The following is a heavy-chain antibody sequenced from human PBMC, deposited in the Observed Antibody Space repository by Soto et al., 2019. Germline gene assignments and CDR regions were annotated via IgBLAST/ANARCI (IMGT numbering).Heavy chain of an antibody. V-gene: IGHV3-73*01. CDR3: SRQASDFWSGKPQYYMDV. CDR1: GFTFSGSA. CDR2: IRSKGNNYAT. Sequence: EVQLVESGRGLVQPGGSLKLSCAASGFTFSGSAMHWVRQASGKGLEWVGRIRSKGNNYATAYGASLKGRFTISRDDSKNTAYLQMNSLNTEDTAVYYCSRQASDFWSGKPQYYMDVWGKGTTVTVSS. D-gene: IGHD3-3*01. J-gene: IGHJ6*03.